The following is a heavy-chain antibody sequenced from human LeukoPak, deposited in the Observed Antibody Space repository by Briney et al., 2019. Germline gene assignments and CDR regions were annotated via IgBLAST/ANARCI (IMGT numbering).Heavy chain of an antibody. CDR3: ARVSEWELSAGYFQH. D-gene: IGHD1-26*01. V-gene: IGHV1-2*02. J-gene: IGHJ1*01. CDR2: INPNSGGT. CDR1: GYTFTGYY. Sequence: GASVKVSCKASGYTFTGYYMHWVRQAPGQGLEWMGWINPNSGGTNYAQKFQGRVTMTRDTSISTAYMELSRLRSDDTAVYYCARVSEWELSAGYFQHWGQGTLVTVSS.